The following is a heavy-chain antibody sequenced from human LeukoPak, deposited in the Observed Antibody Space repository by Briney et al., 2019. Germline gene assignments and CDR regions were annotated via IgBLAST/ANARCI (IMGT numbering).Heavy chain of an antibody. Sequence: PGGSPRLSCAASGFTFSSYAMSWVRQAPGKGLEWVSAISGSGGSTYYADSVKGRFTISRDNSKSTLYLQMNSLRAEDTAVYYCANYGDPYYYYYMDVWGKGTTVTVSS. CDR1: GFTFSSYA. J-gene: IGHJ6*03. CDR2: ISGSGGST. D-gene: IGHD4-17*01. V-gene: IGHV3-23*01. CDR3: ANYGDPYYYYYMDV.